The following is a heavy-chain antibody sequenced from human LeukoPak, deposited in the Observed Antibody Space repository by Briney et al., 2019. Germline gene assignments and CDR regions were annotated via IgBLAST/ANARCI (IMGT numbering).Heavy chain of an antibody. J-gene: IGHJ6*02. Sequence: GRSLRLSCAASGXTFSSYAMHWVRQAPGKGLEWVAVISYDGSNKYYADSEKGRFTISRDNSKNTLYLQMNSLRAEDTAVYYCAREGPTSYDDYNGMDVWGQGTTVTVSS. CDR2: ISYDGSNK. CDR3: AREGPTSYDDYNGMDV. CDR1: GXTFSSYA. V-gene: IGHV3-30-3*01. D-gene: IGHD5-12*01.